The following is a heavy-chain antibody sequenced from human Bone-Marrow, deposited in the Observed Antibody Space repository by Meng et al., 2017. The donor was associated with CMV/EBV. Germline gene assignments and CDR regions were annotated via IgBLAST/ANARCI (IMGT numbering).Heavy chain of an antibody. CDR1: GYMFSHFG. CDR3: ARDGNWIRDY. Sequence: ASVKVSCKASGYMFSHFGIAWVRQAPGQGLEWIGWTSAYNTDTNYAPVLRGRVTVTADTSTNTGYMELRNLRSDDTAVYYCARDGNWIRDYWGQGTLVTVFS. D-gene: IGHD1-1*01. CDR2: TSAYNTDT. J-gene: IGHJ4*02. V-gene: IGHV1-18*01.